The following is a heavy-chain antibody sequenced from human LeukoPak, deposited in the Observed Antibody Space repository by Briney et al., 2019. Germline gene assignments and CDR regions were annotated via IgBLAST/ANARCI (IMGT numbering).Heavy chain of an antibody. CDR2: IYYSGST. D-gene: IGHD3-22*01. CDR1: GGSISSSSYY. Sequence: SETLSLTCTVSGGSISSSSYYWGWIRQPPGKGLEWIGSIYYSGSTYYNPSFKSRVTISVDTSKNQFSLKLSSVTAADTAVYYCASLTYCYDSSGYYYNYWGQGTLVTVSS. V-gene: IGHV4-39*01. J-gene: IGHJ4*02. CDR3: ASLTYCYDSSGYYYNY.